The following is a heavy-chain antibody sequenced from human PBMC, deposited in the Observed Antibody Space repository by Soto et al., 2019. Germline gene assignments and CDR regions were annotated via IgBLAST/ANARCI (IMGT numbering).Heavy chain of an antibody. V-gene: IGHV3-74*01. CDR3: ARGGAAGRGDAIDI. CDR2: INGDGTRA. CDR1: GFTFRNQW. J-gene: IGHJ3*02. Sequence: EVQLVESGGGSVQPGESLRLSCVASGFTFRNQWMHWVRQVPGKGLLWVSRINGDGTRASYADFVKGRFTISRDNAQNLLFLQLNSLRGEDTAVYHCARGGAAGRGDAIDIWGPGTTVAVSS. D-gene: IGHD3-10*01.